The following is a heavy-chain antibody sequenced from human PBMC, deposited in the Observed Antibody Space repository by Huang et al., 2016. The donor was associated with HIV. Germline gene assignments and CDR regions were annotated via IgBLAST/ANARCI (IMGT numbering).Heavy chain of an antibody. CDR1: GGSFNNFG. J-gene: IGHJ3*01. D-gene: IGHD3-16*01. V-gene: IGHV1-69*13. CDR2: IIPIFGTR. Sequence: QVQLVQSGAEVRKPGSSVKVSCRASGGSFNNFGINWVRPAPGQGLEGMGGIIPIFGTRSDAQRFKDRVTITADETTGVVNLEVTSLRSDDTAVYFCAKRGGAWGSPYAFDLWGPGTMVTVSS. CDR3: AKRGGAWGSPYAFDL.